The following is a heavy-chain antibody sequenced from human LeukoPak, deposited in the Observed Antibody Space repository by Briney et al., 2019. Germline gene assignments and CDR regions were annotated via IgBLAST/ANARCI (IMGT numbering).Heavy chain of an antibody. CDR1: GGSISSGGSY. CDR3: ARAAGLTTVIPNWFDP. D-gene: IGHD4-17*01. CDR2: IYYSGST. V-gene: IGHV4-31*03. Sequence: PSETLSLTCTVSGGSISSGGSYWSWIRQHPGKGLEWIGYIYYSGSTYYNPSLKSRVTISVDTSKNQFSLKLSSVTAADTAVYYCARAAGLTTVIPNWFDPWGQGTLVTVSS. J-gene: IGHJ5*02.